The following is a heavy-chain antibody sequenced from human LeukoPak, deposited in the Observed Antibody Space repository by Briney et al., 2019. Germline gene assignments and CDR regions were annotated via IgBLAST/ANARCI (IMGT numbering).Heavy chain of an antibody. J-gene: IGHJ5*02. V-gene: IGHV3-23*01. D-gene: IGHD6-13*01. CDR2: ISGSDDDT. CDR1: GFTFSSYP. Sequence: PGGSLRLSCAASGFTFSSYPMSWVRQAPGKGLEWVSGISGSDDDTYYADSVKGRFTISRDNSRNTLYLHMHSLRVGDTAIYYCAKEDLGPSGSSWYRGPEGWFDPWGQGTLVTVSS. CDR3: AKEDLGPSGSSWYRGPEGWFDP.